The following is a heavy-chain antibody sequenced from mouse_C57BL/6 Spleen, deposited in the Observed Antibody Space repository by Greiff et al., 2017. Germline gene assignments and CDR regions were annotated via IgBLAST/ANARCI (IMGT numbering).Heavy chain of an antibody. D-gene: IGHD1-1*01. CDR1: GYAFSSSW. J-gene: IGHJ3*01. V-gene: IGHV1-82*01. CDR2: LYPGAGAT. Sequence: VQLQQSGPELVKPGASVKISCKASGYAFSSSWMNWVQQRPGTGLEWIGRLYPGAGATNSNGMLTGKATLTADKSASTADMQLSSLTSEDSAVYFYARSGSPAWFAYWGQGTLVTVSA. CDR3: ARSGSPAWFAY.